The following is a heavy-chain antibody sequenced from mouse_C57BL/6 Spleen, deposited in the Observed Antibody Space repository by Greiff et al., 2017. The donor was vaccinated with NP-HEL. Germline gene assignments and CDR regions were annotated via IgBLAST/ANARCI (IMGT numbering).Heavy chain of an antibody. CDR2: IWSGGST. J-gene: IGHJ4*01. Sequence: VQLQQSGPGLVQPSQSLSISCTVSGFSLTSYGVHWVRQSPGKGLEWLGVIWSGGSTDYNAAFISRLSISKDNSKSQVFFKMNSLQADDTAIYYCASYYGSSYGDAMDDWGQGTSVTVSS. V-gene: IGHV2-2*01. CDR3: ASYYGSSYGDAMDD. D-gene: IGHD1-1*01. CDR1: GFSLTSYG.